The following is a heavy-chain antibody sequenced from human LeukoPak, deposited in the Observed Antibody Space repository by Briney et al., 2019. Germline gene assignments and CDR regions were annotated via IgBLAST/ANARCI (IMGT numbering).Heavy chain of an antibody. CDR2: IKQDGSEK. CDR3: VRKGSGSYYYYYYMDV. Sequence: GGSLRLSCAVSGITFSSYWMSWVRQAPGKGLEWVANIKQDGSEKYYVDFVKGRFTISRDNAKNSLYLQMNSLRAEDTAVYNCVRKGSGSYYYYYYMDVWGKGTTVTVSS. CDR1: GITFSSYW. V-gene: IGHV3-7*01. J-gene: IGHJ6*03. D-gene: IGHD3-10*01.